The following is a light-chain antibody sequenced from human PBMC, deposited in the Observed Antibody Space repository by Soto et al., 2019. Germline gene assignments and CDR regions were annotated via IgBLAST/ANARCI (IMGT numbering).Light chain of an antibody. CDR1: QTISSF. Sequence: DIQMTQSPSFLSASLGDRVTITCRASQTISSFLYWYQQRPGKAPKLMIYATSNLHSGVPSRFSGAGSGTDFTLTINSLQPEDFANYYCQQRYSTPYTFGQGTKL. J-gene: IGKJ2*01. V-gene: IGKV1-39*01. CDR3: QQRYSTPYT. CDR2: ATS.